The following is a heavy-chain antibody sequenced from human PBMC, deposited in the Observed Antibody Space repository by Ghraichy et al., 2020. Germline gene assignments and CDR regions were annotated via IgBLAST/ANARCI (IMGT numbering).Heavy chain of an antibody. CDR3: ARNRYGGYVGTDY. D-gene: IGHD5-12*01. CDR2: IYYSGST. V-gene: IGHV4-39*01. CDR1: GGSISSSSYY. Sequence: SETLSLTCTVSGGSISSSSYYWGWIRQPPGKGLEWIGSIYYSGSTYYNPSLKSRVTISVDTSKNQFSLKLSSVTAADTAVYYCARNRYGGYVGTDYWGQGTLVTVSS. J-gene: IGHJ4*02.